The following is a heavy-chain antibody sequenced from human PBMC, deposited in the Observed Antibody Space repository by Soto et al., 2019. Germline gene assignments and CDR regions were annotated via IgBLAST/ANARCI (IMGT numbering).Heavy chain of an antibody. J-gene: IGHJ5*02. CDR1: GYTFTSYD. CDR3: ARGFRGYYGSGSSYNGGPFDP. D-gene: IGHD3-10*01. Sequence: GASVKVSCKASGYTFTSYDINWVRQATGQGLEWMGWMNPNSGNTGYAQKFQGRVTMTRNTSISTAYMELSSLRSEDTAVYYCARGFRGYYGSGSSYNGGPFDPWGQGTLVTVSS. V-gene: IGHV1-8*01. CDR2: MNPNSGNT.